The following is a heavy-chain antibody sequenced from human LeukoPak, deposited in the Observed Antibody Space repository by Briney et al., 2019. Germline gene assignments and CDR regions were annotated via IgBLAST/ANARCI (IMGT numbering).Heavy chain of an antibody. J-gene: IGHJ4*02. Sequence: GGSLRLSCAASGFSSNSYWMHWARQAPGKGLVWVSHINSDGSWTSYADSVKGRFTISKDNAKNTVYLQMNNLRAEDTAVYYCVSFYETYWGRGTLVTVSS. CDR1: GFSSNSYW. V-gene: IGHV3-74*01. D-gene: IGHD2/OR15-2a*01. CDR2: INSDGSWT. CDR3: VSFYETY.